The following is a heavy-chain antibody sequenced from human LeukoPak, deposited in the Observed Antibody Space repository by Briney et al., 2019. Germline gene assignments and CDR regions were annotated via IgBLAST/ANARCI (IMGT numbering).Heavy chain of an antibody. CDR2: IPYDGSNK. CDR1: GFTFSSYA. CDR3: ARGMWIQLWQKFDY. Sequence: PGGSLRLSCAASGFTFSSYAMHWVRQAPGKGLEWAAVIPYDGSNKYYADSVKGRFTISRDNSKNTLYLQMNSLRAEDTAVYYCARGMWIQLWQKFDYWGQGTLVTVSS. V-gene: IGHV3-30-3*01. J-gene: IGHJ4*02. D-gene: IGHD5-18*01.